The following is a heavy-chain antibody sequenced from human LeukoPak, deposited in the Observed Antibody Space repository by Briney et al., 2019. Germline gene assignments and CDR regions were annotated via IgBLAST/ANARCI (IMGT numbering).Heavy chain of an antibody. Sequence: GGSLRLSCAASGFTFNSHAMAWVRQAPGKGLEWVSAISGSGGRTYDADSVKGRFTISRDNAKNSLYLQMNSLRAEDTALYYCAKGGYGSGSYHHNWFDPWGQGTLVTVSS. D-gene: IGHD3-10*01. V-gene: IGHV3-23*01. CDR3: AKGGYGSGSYHHNWFDP. CDR1: GFTFNSHA. J-gene: IGHJ5*02. CDR2: ISGSGGRT.